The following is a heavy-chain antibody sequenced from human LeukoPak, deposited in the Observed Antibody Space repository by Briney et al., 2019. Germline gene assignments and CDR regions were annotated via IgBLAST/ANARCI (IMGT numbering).Heavy chain of an antibody. CDR1: GGSISSSNW. CDR2: IYHSGST. D-gene: IGHD6-13*01. CDR3: ARADGIAAAGYPYYYYGMDV. J-gene: IGHJ6*02. V-gene: IGHV4-4*02. Sequence: SGTLSLTCAVSGGSISSSNWWSWVRQPPGKGLEWIGEIYHSGSTNYNPFLKSRVTISVDKSKNQFSLKLSSVTAADTAVYYCARADGIAAAGYPYYYYGMDVWGQGTTVTVSS.